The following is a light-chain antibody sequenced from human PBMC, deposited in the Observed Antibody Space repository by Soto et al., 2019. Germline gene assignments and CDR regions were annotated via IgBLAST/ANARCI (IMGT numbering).Light chain of an antibody. CDR2: WAS. V-gene: IGKV4-1*01. Sequence: DIVMTQSPDSLAVSLGERATINCKSSQTILYSSNNKNYLTWYQQKPGQPPQPLIYWASTRESGVPDRFSGSGSGTDFTLTISSLQAEDVAVYYCQQYYSTPVTFGGGTKVEIK. J-gene: IGKJ4*01. CDR1: QTILYSSNNKNY. CDR3: QQYYSTPVT.